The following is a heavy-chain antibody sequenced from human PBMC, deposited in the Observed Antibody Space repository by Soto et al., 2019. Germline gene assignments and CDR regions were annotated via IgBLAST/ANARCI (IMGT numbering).Heavy chain of an antibody. Sequence: GGSLILSCAASGFTFSSYAMSWVRQAPGKGLEWVSAISGSGGSTYYADSVKGRFTISRDNSKNTLYLQMNSLRAEDTAVYYCAKGGLYSSGWSYYFDYWGQGTLVTVSS. CDR1: GFTFSSYA. D-gene: IGHD6-19*01. CDR2: ISGSGGST. J-gene: IGHJ4*02. V-gene: IGHV3-23*01. CDR3: AKGGLYSSGWSYYFDY.